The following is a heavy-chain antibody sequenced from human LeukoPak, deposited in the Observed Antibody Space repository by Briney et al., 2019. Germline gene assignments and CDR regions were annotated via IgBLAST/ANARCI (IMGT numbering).Heavy chain of an antibody. J-gene: IGHJ4*02. CDR2: ISDDGSNK. D-gene: IGHD4-17*01. CDR3: AKEGRYGDYVNN. Sequence: GGSLRLSCAASGFTFSSYGMHWVRQAPGKGLEWVAVISDDGSNKYFADSVKGRFTISRDNSNNTLYLQMNSLRAEDTAVYYCAKEGRYGDYVNNWGQGTLVTVSS. CDR1: GFTFSSYG. V-gene: IGHV3-30*18.